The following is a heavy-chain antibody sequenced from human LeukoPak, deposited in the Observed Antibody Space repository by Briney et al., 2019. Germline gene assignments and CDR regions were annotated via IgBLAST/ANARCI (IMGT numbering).Heavy chain of an antibody. D-gene: IGHD3-10*01. J-gene: IGHJ4*02. Sequence: GESLKISCRASGYTFTSYDINWVRQATGQGLEWMGWMNPNSGNTGYAQKFQGRVTITRNTSISTAYMELSSLRSEGTAVYYCARVLRFGEPLLVHWGQGTLVTVSS. V-gene: IGHV1-8*03. CDR2: MNPNSGNT. CDR1: GYTFTSYD. CDR3: ARVLRFGEPLLVH.